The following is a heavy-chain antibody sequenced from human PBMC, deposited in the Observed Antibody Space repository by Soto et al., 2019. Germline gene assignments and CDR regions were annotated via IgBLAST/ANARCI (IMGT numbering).Heavy chain of an antibody. J-gene: IGHJ6*03. CDR2: ISGSGGST. D-gene: IGHD2-15*01. CDR3: VKADTPDAWYYYMDV. CDR1: GFTFSSYA. Sequence: PGGSLRLSCAASGFTFSSYAMSWVRQAPGKGLEWVSAISGSGGSTYYADSVKGRFTISRDNSKNTLYLQMNSLRAEDTAVYYCVKADTPDAWYYYMDVWGKGTTVAVSS. V-gene: IGHV3-23*01.